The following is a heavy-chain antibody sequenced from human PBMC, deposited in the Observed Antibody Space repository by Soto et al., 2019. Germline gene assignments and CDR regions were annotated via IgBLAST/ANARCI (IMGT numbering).Heavy chain of an antibody. Sequence: QVQLVQSGAEVKKPGSSVKVSCKASGGTFSSYAISWVLQAPGQGLEWMGGIIPIFGTANYAQKFQGRVTITADESTSTAYMELSSLRSEDPAVYYCARSDTAMVPPDVWGQGTTVTVSS. CDR3: ARSDTAMVPPDV. D-gene: IGHD5-18*01. V-gene: IGHV1-69*12. CDR1: GGTFSSYA. CDR2: IIPIFGTA. J-gene: IGHJ6*02.